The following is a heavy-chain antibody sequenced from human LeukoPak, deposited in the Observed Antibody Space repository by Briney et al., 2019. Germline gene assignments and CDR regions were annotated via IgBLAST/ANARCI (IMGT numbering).Heavy chain of an antibody. CDR2: ISGSGGST. D-gene: IGHD2-2*01. V-gene: IGHV3-23*01. CDR3: AKGGGDCSSTSCYLYYFDY. J-gene: IGHJ4*02. Sequence: GGSLRLSCAVSGFTFSSYAMSWVRQAPGKGLEWVSAISGSGGSTFYADSVKGRFTISRDNSKNTLYLQMNSLRAEDTAVYYCAKGGGDCSSTSCYLYYFDYWGQGTLVTVSS. CDR1: GFTFSSYA.